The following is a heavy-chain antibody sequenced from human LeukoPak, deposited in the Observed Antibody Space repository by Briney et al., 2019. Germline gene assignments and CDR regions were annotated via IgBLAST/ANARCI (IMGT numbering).Heavy chain of an antibody. CDR3: TTDLGYTSLFDY. V-gene: IGHV3-15*01. CDR1: GLTFSNAW. D-gene: IGHD3-16*02. CDR2: IKSKTDGGTT. J-gene: IGHJ4*02. Sequence: GGSLRLSCAASGLTFSNAWMSWVRQAPGKGLEWVGRIKSKTDGGTTDYAAPVKGRFTISRDDSKNTLYLQMNSLKTEDTAVYYCTTDLGYTSLFDYWGQATLVTVPS.